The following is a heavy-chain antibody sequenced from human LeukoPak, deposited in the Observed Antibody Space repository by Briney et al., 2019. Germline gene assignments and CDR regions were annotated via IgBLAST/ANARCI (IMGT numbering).Heavy chain of an antibody. Sequence: PGGSLRLSCAASGFTFSSYEMNWVRQAPGKGLEWVSYISSSGSTIYYADSVKGRFTISRDNAKNSLYLQMNSLRAEDTAVYYCARDPAYSSGPLYFDYWGQGTLVTVSS. D-gene: IGHD6-19*01. J-gene: IGHJ4*02. CDR1: GFTFSSYE. V-gene: IGHV3-48*03. CDR3: ARDPAYSSGPLYFDY. CDR2: ISSSGSTI.